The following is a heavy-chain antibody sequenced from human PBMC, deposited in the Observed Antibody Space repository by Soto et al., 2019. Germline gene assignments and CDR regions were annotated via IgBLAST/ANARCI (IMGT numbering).Heavy chain of an antibody. V-gene: IGHV3-11*01. CDR2: ISSSGSTI. D-gene: IGHD4-17*01. CDR3: ASTLLKDDYGDYDY. CDR1: GFTFSDYY. J-gene: IGHJ4*02. Sequence: SLRLSCAASGFTFSDYYMSWIRQAPGKGLEWVSYISSSGSTIYYADSVKGRFTISRDNAKNSLYLQMNSLRAEDTAVYYCASTLLKDDYGDYDYWGQGTLVTVSS.